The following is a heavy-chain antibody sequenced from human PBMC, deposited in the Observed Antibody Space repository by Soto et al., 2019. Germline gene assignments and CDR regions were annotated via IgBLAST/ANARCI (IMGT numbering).Heavy chain of an antibody. Sequence: EVLLLESGGGLVQPGGSLRLSCAASGFTFSVSAMSWVRQAPGKGLEHVASITRSGSEAFYGDSVRGRFSMSRDNSKNMLILEMNSLRVEDTARYYCAKEGSDSGWYWKSWGQGALVTVS. CDR2: ITRSGSEA. D-gene: IGHD6-19*01. CDR3: AKEGSDSGWYWKS. V-gene: IGHV3-23*01. J-gene: IGHJ1*01. CDR1: GFTFSVSA.